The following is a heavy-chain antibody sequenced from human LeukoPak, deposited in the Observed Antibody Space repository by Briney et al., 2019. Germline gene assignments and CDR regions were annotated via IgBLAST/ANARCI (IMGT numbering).Heavy chain of an antibody. Sequence: SETLSLTCTASGGSISSYYWSWIRQPPGKGLEWIGYIYYSGSTNYNPSLKSRVTISVDTSKNQFSLKLSSVAAADTAVYYCASTYYDFWSGYHYMDVWGKGTTVTVSS. CDR3: ASTYYDFWSGYHYMDV. D-gene: IGHD3-3*01. V-gene: IGHV4-59*01. CDR2: IYYSGST. CDR1: GGSISSYY. J-gene: IGHJ6*03.